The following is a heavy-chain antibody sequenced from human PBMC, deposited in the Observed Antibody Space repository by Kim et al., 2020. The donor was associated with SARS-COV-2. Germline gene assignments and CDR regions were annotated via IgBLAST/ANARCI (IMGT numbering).Heavy chain of an antibody. V-gene: IGHV4-34*01. Sequence: SETLSLTCAVYGGSFSGYYWSWIRQPPGKGLEWIGEINHSGSTNYNPSLKSRVTISVDTSKNQFSLKLSSVTAADTAVYYCARDGGGYSYGRPFDYWGQGTLVTVSS. CDR2: INHSGST. D-gene: IGHD5-18*01. CDR1: GGSFSGYY. J-gene: IGHJ4*02. CDR3: ARDGGGYSYGRPFDY.